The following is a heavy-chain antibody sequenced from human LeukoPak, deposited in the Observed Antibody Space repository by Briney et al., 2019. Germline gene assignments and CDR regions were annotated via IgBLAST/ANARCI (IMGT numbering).Heavy chain of an antibody. CDR2: IYTSGTT. J-gene: IGHJ2*01. Sequence: PSETPSLTCTVSGGSISSGNYYYSWIRQPAGKGLEWLGRIYTSGTTDYNPSLKSRVTISVDTSKNQFSLKVSSVTAADTAVYYCARGRRDGYNFYWYFDLWGRGTLVTVSS. CDR3: ARGRRDGYNFYWYFDL. V-gene: IGHV4-61*02. D-gene: IGHD5-24*01. CDR1: GGSISSGNYY.